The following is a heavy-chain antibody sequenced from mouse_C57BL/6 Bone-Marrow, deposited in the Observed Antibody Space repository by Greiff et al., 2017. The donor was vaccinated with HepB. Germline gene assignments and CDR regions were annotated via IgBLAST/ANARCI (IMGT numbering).Heavy chain of an antibody. J-gene: IGHJ2*01. CDR3: ARHGDDFDY. D-gene: IGHD3-3*01. V-gene: IGHV5-6*01. CDR2: ISSGGSYT. Sequence: EVKLMESGGDLVKPGGSLKLSCAASGFTFSSYGMSWVRQTPDKRLEWVATISSGGSYTYYPDSVKGRFTISRDNAKNTRYLQMSSLKSEDTAMYYGARHGDDFDYGGQGNTLTVSA. CDR1: GFTFSSYG.